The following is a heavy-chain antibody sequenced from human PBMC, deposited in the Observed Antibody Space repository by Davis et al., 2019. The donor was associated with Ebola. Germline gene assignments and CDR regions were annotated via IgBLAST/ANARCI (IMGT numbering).Heavy chain of an antibody. CDR1: GGSITSSKYY. CDR2: NYYNGNT. CDR3: ARGYTYGSMVYGMDV. D-gene: IGHD5-18*01. J-gene: IGHJ6*02. Sequence: SETLSLTCTVSGGSITSSKYYWGWIRQPPGKGLEWIGNNYYNGNTDNNPPLKSRVTISVDTSKNQYSLKLSSVTAADTAVYFCARGYTYGSMVYGMDVWGQGTTVTVSS. V-gene: IGHV4-39*01.